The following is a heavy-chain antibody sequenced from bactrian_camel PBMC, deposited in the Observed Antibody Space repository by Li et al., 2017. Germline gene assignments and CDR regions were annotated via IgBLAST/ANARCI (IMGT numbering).Heavy chain of an antibody. CDR2: LNYGTSP. V-gene: IGHV3S53*01. CDR1: GWTFGSRC. J-gene: IGHJ6*01. D-gene: IGHD2*01. CDR3: AARGPYCYTKLSVRDFTY. Sequence: QVQLVESGGGSVQAGGSLTLSCAVSGWTFGSRCQAWFRQAPGKEREGIAALNYGTSPVYADSVKGRFTISQDNAKNTVYLQMNSLKPEDTAMYYCAARGPYCYTKLSVRDFTYWGQGTQVTVS.